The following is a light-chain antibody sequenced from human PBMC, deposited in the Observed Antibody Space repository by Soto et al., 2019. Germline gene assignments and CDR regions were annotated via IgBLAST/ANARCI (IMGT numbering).Light chain of an antibody. CDR1: QVIYDH. Sequence: DIQMTQSPSSLSASVGDSVTITCQASQVIYDHLNWYQHKPGKAPRLLIYAASNLETGVPSRFSGSGSRTDFTFTINSLQPEDIATYYCHQYDNSPMFTFGRGTKVEI. CDR2: AAS. CDR3: HQYDNSPMFT. J-gene: IGKJ2*01. V-gene: IGKV1-33*01.